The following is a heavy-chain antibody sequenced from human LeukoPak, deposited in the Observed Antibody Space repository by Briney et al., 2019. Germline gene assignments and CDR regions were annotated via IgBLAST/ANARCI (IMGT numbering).Heavy chain of an antibody. Sequence: GGSLRLSCAASGFTFSSYSMNWVRQAPGEGLEWVSSISSSSSYIYYADSVKGRFTISRDNAKNSLYLQMNSLRAEDTAVYYCARDKRGIVGATTSPDYWGQGTLVTVSS. J-gene: IGHJ4*02. V-gene: IGHV3-21*01. CDR1: GFTFSSYS. CDR3: ARDKRGIVGATTSPDY. D-gene: IGHD1-26*01. CDR2: ISSSSSYI.